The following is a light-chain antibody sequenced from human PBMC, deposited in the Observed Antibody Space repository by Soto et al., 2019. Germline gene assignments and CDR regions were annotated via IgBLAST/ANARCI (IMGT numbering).Light chain of an antibody. V-gene: IGKV3-15*01. CDR2: GAS. J-gene: IGKJ1*01. CDR3: QQYNNWPWT. CDR1: QSVRSN. Sequence: EIVMTQSPATLSLSPGERATLSCRASQSVRSNLAWFQQKPGQAPRILIYGASTRATGIPVSFSGSGSGTEFTLTISSLQSEHFAVYYCQQYNNWPWTFGQGTKVEIK.